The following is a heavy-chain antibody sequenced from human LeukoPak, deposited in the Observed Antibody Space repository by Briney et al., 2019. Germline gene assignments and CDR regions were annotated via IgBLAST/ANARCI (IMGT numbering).Heavy chain of an antibody. CDR3: ARSSGMAILDS. CDR1: GYTFTDYY. D-gene: IGHD2-21*01. Sequence: ASVKVSCKASGYTFTDYYMHWVRQAPGHGLEWVGWIHLNSGATNYAQKFQDRVTMTRDTSITTTYMELSGLRSDDTAVYYCARSSGMAILDSWGQGTLVTVSS. J-gene: IGHJ4*02. CDR2: IHLNSGAT. V-gene: IGHV1-2*02.